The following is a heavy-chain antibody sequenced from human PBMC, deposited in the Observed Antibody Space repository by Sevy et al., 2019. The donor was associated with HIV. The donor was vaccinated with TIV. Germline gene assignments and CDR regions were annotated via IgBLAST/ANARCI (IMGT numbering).Heavy chain of an antibody. D-gene: IGHD2-8*01. CDR2: IGYDGSNK. CDR3: ARDPRMYGDYLLAYFDY. CDR1: GFAPSTYG. Sequence: GGSLRLSCAASGFAPSTYGMHWVRQAPGKGLEWVAVIGYDGSNKYSADSVKGRFSISRDNSRNTLFLQMDSLRAEDTAVYYCARDPRMYGDYLLAYFDYWGQGTLVTVSS. V-gene: IGHV3-33*01. J-gene: IGHJ4*02.